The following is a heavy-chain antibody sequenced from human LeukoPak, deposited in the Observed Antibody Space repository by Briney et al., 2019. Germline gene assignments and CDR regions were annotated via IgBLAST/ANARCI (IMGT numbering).Heavy chain of an antibody. CDR3: ARDRRGVIAVAGTWGYFDY. V-gene: IGHV1-46*01. D-gene: IGHD6-19*01. CDR2: INPSGGST. CDR1: GYTFTSYY. J-gene: IGHJ4*02. Sequence: AASVKVSCKASGYTFTSYYMHWVRQAPGQGLEWMGIINPSGGSTSYAQKFQGRVTMTRDMSTSTVYMELSSLRSEDTAVYYCARDRRGVIAVAGTWGYFDYWGQGTLVTVSS.